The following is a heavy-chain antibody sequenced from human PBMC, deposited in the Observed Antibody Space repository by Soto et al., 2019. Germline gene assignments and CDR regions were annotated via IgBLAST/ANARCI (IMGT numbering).Heavy chain of an antibody. CDR2: ITWNSNSI. CDR1: GFDFDDYA. Sequence: EMHLVESGGGLVQPGRSLRLSCAASGFDFDDYAMHWVRQAPGKGLEWISGITWNSNSIDYADSVKGRFTISRDNAKNSLYLQMNSLRTEDMALYYCAKERVRYLDAWGQGTLVTVSS. CDR3: AKERVRYLDA. D-gene: IGHD3-9*01. V-gene: IGHV3-9*03. J-gene: IGHJ5*02.